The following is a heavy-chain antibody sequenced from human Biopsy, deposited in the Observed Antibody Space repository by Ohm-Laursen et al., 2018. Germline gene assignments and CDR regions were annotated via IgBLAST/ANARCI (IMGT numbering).Heavy chain of an antibody. V-gene: IGHV4-59*01. CDR2: MYYSGST. CDR3: VRGRSPATY. CDR1: GGSLNFYY. Sequence: GTLSLTCTVSGGSLNFYYWSWIRQPPGKGLEWIGYMYYSGSTNYNPSLKSRVTISVDTSRNQFSLKLTSMTPADTAVYYCVRGRSPATYWGQGALVIVSS. J-gene: IGHJ4*02. D-gene: IGHD3-16*01.